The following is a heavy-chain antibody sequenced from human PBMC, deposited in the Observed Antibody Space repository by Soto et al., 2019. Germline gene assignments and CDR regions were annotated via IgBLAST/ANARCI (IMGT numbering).Heavy chain of an antibody. J-gene: IGHJ6*02. Sequence: PGGSLRLSCAASGFIFRDWFMSWIRQAPGKGLEWISYISKDSGRATRYADSVKGRFTISRDNAKNSLFLQMNNLTVEDTAVYYCAKVLLRIVSYGMDVWGQGTTVTVSS. CDR3: AKVLLRIVSYGMDV. D-gene: IGHD2-21*01. CDR1: GFIFRDWF. V-gene: IGHV3-11*01. CDR2: ISKDSGRAT.